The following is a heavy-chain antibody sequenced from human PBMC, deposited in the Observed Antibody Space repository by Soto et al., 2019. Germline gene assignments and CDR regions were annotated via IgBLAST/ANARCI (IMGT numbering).Heavy chain of an antibody. CDR3: AKGQGRDGMDV. J-gene: IGHJ6*02. V-gene: IGHV3-30*18. CDR2: ISYDGSNK. D-gene: IGHD3-10*01. CDR1: GFTFSSYG. Sequence: QVQLVESGGGVVQPGRSLRLSCAASGFTFSSYGMHCVRQAPGKGLEWVAVISYDGSNKYYADSVKGRFTISRDNSKNTLYLQMNSLRAEDTAVYYCAKGQGRDGMDVWGQGTTVTVSS.